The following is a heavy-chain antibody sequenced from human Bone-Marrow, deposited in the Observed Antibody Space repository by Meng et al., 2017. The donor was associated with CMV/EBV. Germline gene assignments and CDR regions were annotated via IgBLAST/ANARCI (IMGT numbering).Heavy chain of an antibody. Sequence: GESLKISCAASRFTFSAYAMHWVRQAPGKGLEWVAIISFDGSNKYYADSVKGRFTISRDNSKSTLYLQMNSLRVEDTAVYYCARDRFQGYSYGLIDYWGQGTLVTVSS. CDR2: ISFDGSNK. CDR1: RFTFSAYA. CDR3: ARDRFQGYSYGLIDY. D-gene: IGHD5-18*01. J-gene: IGHJ4*02. V-gene: IGHV3-30-3*01.